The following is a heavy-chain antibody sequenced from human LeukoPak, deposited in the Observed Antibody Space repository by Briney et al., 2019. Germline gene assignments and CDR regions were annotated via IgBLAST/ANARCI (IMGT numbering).Heavy chain of an antibody. J-gene: IGHJ4*02. V-gene: IGHV3-7*01. D-gene: IGHD4-17*01. CDR1: GFMFRSHW. Sequence: GGSLRLSCAASGFMFRSHWMSWVRQAPGRGLEWVAHIKQGGGEKHYVDSVEGRFALSRDDAKNSLYLQMNSLRVDDTAVYYCARGPNYGDRVDYFDYWGQGNLVAVSS. CDR3: ARGPNYGDRVDYFDY. CDR2: IKQGGGEK.